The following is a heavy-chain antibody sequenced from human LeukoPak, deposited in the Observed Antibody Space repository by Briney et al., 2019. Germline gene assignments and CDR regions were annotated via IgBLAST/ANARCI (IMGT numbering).Heavy chain of an antibody. V-gene: IGHV1-2*06. CDR3: ARAPLGYNWFDP. CDR2: INPNSGGT. CDR1: GYTFTGYY. D-gene: IGHD3-10*01. Sequence: ASVKVSCKPSGYTFTGYYMHWVRPAPGQGLEWMGRINPNSGGTNYAQKFQGRVTMTKDTSISTGYMELSRLRSDDTAVYYCARAPLGYNWFDPWGQGTLVTVSS. J-gene: IGHJ5*02.